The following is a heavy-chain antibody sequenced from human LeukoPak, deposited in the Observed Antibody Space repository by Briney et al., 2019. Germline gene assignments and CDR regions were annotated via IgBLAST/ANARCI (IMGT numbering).Heavy chain of an antibody. V-gene: IGHV1-2*02. J-gene: IGHJ4*02. CDR3: ASWAGGNAPVASFDY. Sequence: ASVEVSCKPSGYTFTGYYMHWMRQAPGQGLEWVGWINLNSGDTNYAQKFQGRVTMIRDTSISTAYMELRRLRSDDTAVYYCASWAGGNAPVASFDYWGQGTLVTVSS. CDR2: INLNSGDT. CDR1: GYTFTGYY. D-gene: IGHD2-21*01.